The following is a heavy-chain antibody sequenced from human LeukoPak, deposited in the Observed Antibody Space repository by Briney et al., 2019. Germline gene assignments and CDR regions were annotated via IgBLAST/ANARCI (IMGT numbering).Heavy chain of an antibody. Sequence: SETLSLTCTVSGGSISSHYWSWIRQPPGKGLEWIAYLFDSVNTKDNPSLQSRLTLSADTSKNQFSLRLSSVTAADTAVYYCATIKRGASFGYFDFWGQGIKVTVSS. D-gene: IGHD5-18*01. CDR3: ATIKRGASFGYFDF. CDR1: GGSISSHY. CDR2: LFDSVNT. J-gene: IGHJ4*02. V-gene: IGHV4-59*11.